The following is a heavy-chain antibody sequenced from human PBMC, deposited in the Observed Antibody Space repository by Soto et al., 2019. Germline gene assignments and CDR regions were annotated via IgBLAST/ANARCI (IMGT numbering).Heavy chain of an antibody. V-gene: IGHV1-69*01. J-gene: IGHJ4*02. CDR2: IIPIFGTA. CDR3: AGTIFGVVIEGAYY. CDR1: GGTFSSYA. D-gene: IGHD3-3*01. Sequence: QVQLVQSGAEVKKPGSSVKVSCKASGGTFSSYAISWVGQAPGQGLEWMGGIIPIFGTANYAQKFQGRVTITADESTSTAYMELSSLRSEDTAVYYCAGTIFGVVIEGAYYWGQGTLVTVSS.